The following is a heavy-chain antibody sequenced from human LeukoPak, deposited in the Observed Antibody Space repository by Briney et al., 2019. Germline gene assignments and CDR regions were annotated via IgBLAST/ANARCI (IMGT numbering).Heavy chain of an antibody. Sequence: PGGSLRLSCAASGFTFSSYTMNWVRQAPGKGLDWVSAISSSSSYIYYADSVKDRFTISRDNAKKSLYLQMNSLRAEDTAVYYCARDLGGYGDYGTNFDYWGQGTLVTVSS. CDR1: GFTFSSYT. D-gene: IGHD4-17*01. CDR2: ISSSSSYI. J-gene: IGHJ4*02. CDR3: ARDLGGYGDYGTNFDY. V-gene: IGHV3-21*01.